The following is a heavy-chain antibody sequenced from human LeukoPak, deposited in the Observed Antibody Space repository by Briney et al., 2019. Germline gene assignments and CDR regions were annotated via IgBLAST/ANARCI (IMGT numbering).Heavy chain of an antibody. CDR1: GFTFSNYA. Sequence: GGSLRLSCAASGFTFSNYAMSWVRQAPGKGLQWVSGVTGSGENTHYADSVTGRFTIPRDNSKNMLYLQINSLRAEDTAVYYCAKGAYCSSTSCPARWFDPWGQGTLVTVSS. CDR2: VTGSGENT. V-gene: IGHV3-23*01. J-gene: IGHJ5*02. CDR3: AKGAYCSSTSCPARWFDP. D-gene: IGHD2-2*01.